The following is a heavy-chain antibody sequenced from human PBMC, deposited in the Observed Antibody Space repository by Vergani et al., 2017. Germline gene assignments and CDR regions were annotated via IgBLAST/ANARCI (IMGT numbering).Heavy chain of an antibody. CDR1: GYTFSKYY. J-gene: IGHJ4*02. V-gene: IGHV1-46*03. Sequence: QVQVVQSGAEVKKSGASVKVSCKTSGYTFSKYYMHWVRQAPGRGLEWMGIINPSGGHTNYAQKFQGRVTMTRDTSTSTVYMELSSLRSEDTAIYYCARGDYGILTGYRYWGQGTLVTVSA. CDR2: INPSGGHT. CDR3: ARGDYGILTGYRY. D-gene: IGHD3-9*01.